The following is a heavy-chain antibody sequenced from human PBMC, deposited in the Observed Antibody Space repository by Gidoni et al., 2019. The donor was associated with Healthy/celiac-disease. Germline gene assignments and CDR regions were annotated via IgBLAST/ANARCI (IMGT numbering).Heavy chain of an antibody. CDR2: LTGSAGST. CDR1: GFAFSSYA. J-gene: IGHJ4*02. D-gene: IGHD4-17*01. CDR3: ANGDYDSID. Sequence: EVQLLESGGGLVQPGGSLRLSCAASGFAFSSYAMTWGRQAPGKGLEWVSTLTGSAGSTFYAVSVKGRFTISRDNSKSTLYLQMNNLRAEDTAVYSCANGDYDSIDWGQGTLVTVSS. V-gene: IGHV3-23*01.